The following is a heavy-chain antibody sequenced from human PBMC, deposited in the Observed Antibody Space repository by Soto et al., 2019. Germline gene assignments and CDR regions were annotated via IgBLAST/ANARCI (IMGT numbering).Heavy chain of an antibody. CDR2: MNPNTGNT. J-gene: IGHJ4*02. CDR3: ARGRVRVADFDH. Sequence: QVQLVQSGAEVKKPGASVKVSCKASGYSFINYDINWVRQATGLGLEWMGWMNPNTGNTGYAQKFQGRVTMTRTTSISTAYIELSSLTSEDSAVYYCARGRVRVADFDHWGQGTLVAVSS. V-gene: IGHV1-8*01. D-gene: IGHD3-10*01. CDR1: GYSFINYD.